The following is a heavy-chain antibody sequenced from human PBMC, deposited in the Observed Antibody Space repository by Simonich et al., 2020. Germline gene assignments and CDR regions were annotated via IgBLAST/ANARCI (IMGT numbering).Heavy chain of an antibody. CDR3: TTEDCSSTSCPDY. CDR1: GFTFSNAW. Sequence: EVQLVESGGGLVKPGGSLRLSCAASGFTFSNAWMSWVRQAPGKWLEVVGRNKSKTDGGTTDDAAPVKGRFTISRDDSKNTLYLQMNSLKTEDTAVYYCTTEDCSSTSCPDYWGQGTLVTVSS. J-gene: IGHJ4*02. D-gene: IGHD2-2*01. V-gene: IGHV3-15*01. CDR2: NKSKTDGGTT.